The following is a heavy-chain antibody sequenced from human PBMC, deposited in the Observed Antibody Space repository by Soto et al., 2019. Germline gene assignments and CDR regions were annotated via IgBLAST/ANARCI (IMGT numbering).Heavy chain of an antibody. D-gene: IGHD3-10*01. CDR2: INPNSGDT. CDR1: GYTFTGYY. Sequence: ASVKVSCKASGYTFTGYYMHWVRQAPGQGLGWMGWINPNSGDTNYAQKFQGWVTMTRDTSISTAYMELSRLRSDDTAVYYCARGPEGAGNWFDPWGEGTLVTVAS. CDR3: ARGPEGAGNWFDP. J-gene: IGHJ5*02. V-gene: IGHV1-2*04.